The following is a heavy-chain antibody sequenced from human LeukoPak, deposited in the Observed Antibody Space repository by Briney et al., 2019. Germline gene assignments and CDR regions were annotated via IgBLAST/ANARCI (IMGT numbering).Heavy chain of an antibody. Sequence: PGGSLRLSCASSGFTLSSYWMYSVRQAPGKGLVWVSLITADGSGTSYADSVKGLFTISRDNAKNTLYLRMNTLRVEDTAVYYCARVSLNLRQQEYWGQETLVTVPS. CDR2: ITADGSGT. J-gene: IGHJ4*02. CDR3: ARVSLNLRQQEY. V-gene: IGHV3-74*01. D-gene: IGHD2/OR15-2a*01. CDR1: GFTLSSYW.